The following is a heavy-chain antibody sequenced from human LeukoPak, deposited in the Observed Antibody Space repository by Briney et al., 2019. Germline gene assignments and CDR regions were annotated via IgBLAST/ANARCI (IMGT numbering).Heavy chain of an antibody. CDR2: IYYSGST. J-gene: IGHJ4*02. Sequence: SETLSFTCTVSGGPISSSSYYWGWIRQPPGKGLEWIGYIYYSGSTNYNPSLKSRVTISVDTSKNQFSLKLSSVTAADTAVYYCARGGPAAIGDLFDYWGQGTLVTVSS. V-gene: IGHV4-61*05. CDR3: ARGGPAAIGDLFDY. D-gene: IGHD2-2*02. CDR1: GGPISSSSYY.